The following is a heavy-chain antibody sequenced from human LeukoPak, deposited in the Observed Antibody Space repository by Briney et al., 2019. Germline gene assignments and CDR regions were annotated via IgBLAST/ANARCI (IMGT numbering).Heavy chain of an antibody. CDR2: IWYGGSNK. D-gene: IGHD6-13*01. V-gene: IGHV3-33*01. CDR3: ARERGIAAAAAFDY. CDR1: GFTFSSYG. Sequence: GGALRLSCAASGFTFSSYGMHWVRQAPGKGLEWGAVIWYGGSNKYYADSVKGRFTISRDNSKNTLYLQMNSLRAEDTAVYYCARERGIAAAAAFDYWGQGTLVTVSS. J-gene: IGHJ4*02.